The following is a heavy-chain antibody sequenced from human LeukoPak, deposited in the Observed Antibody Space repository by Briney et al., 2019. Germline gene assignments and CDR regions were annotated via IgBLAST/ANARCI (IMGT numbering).Heavy chain of an antibody. CDR1: GFTFSSYA. Sequence: PGGSLRLSCAASGFTFSSYAMSWVRQAPGKGLEWVSAISGSGGSTYYADSVKGRFTISRDNSKNTLYLQMNSLRAEDTAVYYCARSRGWSYWYFDLWGRGTLVTVSS. V-gene: IGHV3-23*01. CDR3: ARSRGWSYWYFDL. J-gene: IGHJ2*01. D-gene: IGHD6-19*01. CDR2: ISGSGGST.